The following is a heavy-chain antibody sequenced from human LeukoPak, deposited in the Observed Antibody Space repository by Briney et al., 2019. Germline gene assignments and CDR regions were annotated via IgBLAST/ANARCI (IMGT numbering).Heavy chain of an antibody. D-gene: IGHD3-16*02. CDR1: GYTFTSYG. J-gene: IGHJ5*02. V-gene: IGHV1-18*01. Sequence: ASVKVSCEASGYTFTSYGISWVRQAPGQGLEWMGWISAYNGNTNYAQKLQGRVTMTTDTSTSTAYMELRSLRSDDTAVYYCARYSPYYDYVWGSYRFRTKFDPWGQGTLVTVSS. CDR2: ISAYNGNT. CDR3: ARYSPYYDYVWGSYRFRTKFDP.